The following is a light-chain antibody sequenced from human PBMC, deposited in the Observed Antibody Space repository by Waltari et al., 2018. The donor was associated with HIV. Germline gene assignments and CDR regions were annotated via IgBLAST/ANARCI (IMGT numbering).Light chain of an antibody. CDR1: SSNIGSHS. CDR2: RNN. V-gene: IGLV1-47*01. Sequence: QSVLTQPPSASGTPGQRVTISCSGSSSNIGSHSVYWYQQIPGTAPKLLIYRNNQRPAGVPDRFSGSKSGTSAFLAISGLRSEDEADYYCAAWDDSLSGHWVFGGGTKVTVL. J-gene: IGLJ3*02. CDR3: AAWDDSLSGHWV.